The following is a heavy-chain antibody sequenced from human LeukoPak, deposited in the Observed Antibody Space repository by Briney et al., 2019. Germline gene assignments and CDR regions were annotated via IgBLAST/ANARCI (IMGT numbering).Heavy chain of an antibody. CDR1: GFTFSSYA. CDR2: ISGSGGST. CDR3: AKGGAYGPGCYFDY. Sequence: GGSLRLSCAASGFTFSSYAMSWVRQAPGKGLGWVSAISGSGGSTYYADSVKGRFTISRDNSKNTLYLQMNSLRAEDTAVYYCAKGGAYGPGCYFDYWGQGTLVTVSS. J-gene: IGHJ4*02. V-gene: IGHV3-23*01. D-gene: IGHD3-10*01.